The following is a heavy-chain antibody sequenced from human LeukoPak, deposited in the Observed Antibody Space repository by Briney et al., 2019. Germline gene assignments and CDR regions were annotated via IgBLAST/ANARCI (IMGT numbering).Heavy chain of an antibody. CDR2: ISAYNGNT. V-gene: IGHV1-18*01. Sequence: ASVKLSCKASGYTFTSYGISWVRQAPGQGLEWMGWISAYNGNTNYAQKLQGRVTMTTDTSTSTAYMELRSLRSDDTAVYYCARDPRDEYYYDSSGYYRDYWGQGTLVTVSS. D-gene: IGHD3-22*01. CDR3: ARDPRDEYYYDSSGYYRDY. CDR1: GYTFTSYG. J-gene: IGHJ4*02.